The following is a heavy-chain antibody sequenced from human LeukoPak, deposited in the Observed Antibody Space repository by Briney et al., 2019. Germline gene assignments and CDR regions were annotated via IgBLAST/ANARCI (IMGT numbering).Heavy chain of an antibody. CDR2: ISADGRVT. J-gene: IGHJ4*02. Sequence: GGSLRLSCAASGLSFTTYWMHWVRQAPGVGLVWVSRISADGRVTNYADSVKGRFTISRDNPKNTLYLQLSSLRVEDTAVYYCARGGSNYGGFHYWGQGTLVTVSS. D-gene: IGHD4-23*01. CDR3: ARGGSNYGGFHY. CDR1: GLSFTTYW. V-gene: IGHV3-74*01.